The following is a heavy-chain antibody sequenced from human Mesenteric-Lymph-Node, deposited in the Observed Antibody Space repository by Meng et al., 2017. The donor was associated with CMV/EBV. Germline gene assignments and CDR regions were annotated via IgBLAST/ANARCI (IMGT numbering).Heavy chain of an antibody. Sequence: GGSLRLSCAASGFTFSGSAMHWVRQASGKGLEWVGRIRSKANSYATAYAASVKGRFTISRDDSKNTAYLQMNSLKTEDTAVYYCRADYRTYYYYGMDVWGQGTTVTVSS. V-gene: IGHV3-73*01. CDR3: RADYRTYYYYGMDV. D-gene: IGHD4-11*01. CDR2: IRSKANSYAT. CDR1: GFTFSGSA. J-gene: IGHJ6*02.